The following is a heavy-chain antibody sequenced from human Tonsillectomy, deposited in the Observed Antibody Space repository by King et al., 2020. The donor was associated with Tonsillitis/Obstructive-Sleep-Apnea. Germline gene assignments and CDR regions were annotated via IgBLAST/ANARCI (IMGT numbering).Heavy chain of an antibody. J-gene: IGHJ4*02. CDR2: ISWNSGTI. Sequence: VQLVESGGGLVQPGRSLRLSCAASGFTFDDYAMHWVRQAPGKGLEWVSGISWNSGTIDYADSVKGRFTISRDNAKNSLYLQMNSLRAEDTALYYCAKDSEDVAAGAPRIDHWGQGSLVTVSS. D-gene: IGHD6-13*01. V-gene: IGHV3-9*01. CDR3: AKDSEDVAAGAPRIDH. CDR1: GFTFDDYA.